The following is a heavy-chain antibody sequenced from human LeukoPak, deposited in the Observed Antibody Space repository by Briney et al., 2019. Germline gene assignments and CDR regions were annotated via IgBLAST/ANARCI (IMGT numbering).Heavy chain of an antibody. V-gene: IGHV3-23*01. Sequence: GGSLRLSCAASGFTFSSYAMSWVRQAPGKGLEWVSAISGSGDSTYYGDSVKGRFTISRDNSKNTLYLQMNSLSAEDTAVYYCAKTRPLDSSSWSHGDYWGQGTLVTVSS. CDR1: GFTFSSYA. CDR2: ISGSGDST. CDR3: AKTRPLDSSSWSHGDY. J-gene: IGHJ4*02. D-gene: IGHD6-13*01.